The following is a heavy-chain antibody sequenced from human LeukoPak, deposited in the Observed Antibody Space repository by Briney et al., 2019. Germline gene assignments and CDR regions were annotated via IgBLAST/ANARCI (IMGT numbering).Heavy chain of an antibody. CDR1: GGTFSSYA. Sequence: SVKVSCKASGGTFSSYAISWVRQAPGQGLEWMGRIIPILGIANYAQKFQGRVTITADKSTSTASMELSSLRSEDTAVYYCARETSSSLSLNIWNNWFDPWGQGTLVTVSS. CDR2: IIPILGIA. CDR3: ARETSSSLSLNIWNNWFDP. J-gene: IGHJ5*02. V-gene: IGHV1-69*04. D-gene: IGHD6-13*01.